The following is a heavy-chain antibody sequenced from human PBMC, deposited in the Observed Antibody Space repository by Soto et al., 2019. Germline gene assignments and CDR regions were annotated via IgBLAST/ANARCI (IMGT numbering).Heavy chain of an antibody. D-gene: IGHD6-13*01. CDR2: LYSDGRT. V-gene: IGHV3-53*02. J-gene: IGHJ4*02. CDR1: GCIVSSSY. Sequence: DVQLVETGGGLIQPGGSLRLSCAASGCIVSSSYMSWVRQAPGKGLEWVSVLYSDGRTYYADSVKGRFTISRDNSKNTLYLQMNSLSAEDTAVYYCARCSGWYGQCYFDCWGQGTLVTVSS. CDR3: ARCSGWYGQCYFDC.